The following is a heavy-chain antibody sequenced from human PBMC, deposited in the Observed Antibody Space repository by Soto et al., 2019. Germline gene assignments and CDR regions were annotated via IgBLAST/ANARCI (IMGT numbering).Heavy chain of an antibody. CDR2: IYHSGST. CDR3: ARDLKFIAARPSHAFDI. CDR1: GGSISSSNW. Sequence: QVQLQESGPGLVKPSGTLSLTCAVSGGSISSSNWWSWVRQPPGKGLEWIGEIYHSGSTNYNPSLKSRVTISVDKSKNQVSLKLSSVTAADTAVYYCARDLKFIAARPSHAFDIWGQGTMVTVSS. J-gene: IGHJ3*02. D-gene: IGHD6-6*01. V-gene: IGHV4-4*02.